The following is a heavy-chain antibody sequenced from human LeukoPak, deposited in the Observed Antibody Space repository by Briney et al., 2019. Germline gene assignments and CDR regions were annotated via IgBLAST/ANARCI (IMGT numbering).Heavy chain of an antibody. CDR3: ARDTDEATVVTGDY. CDR1: GYTFTSYD. V-gene: IGHV1-8*01. D-gene: IGHD4-23*01. CDR2: MNPNSGNT. J-gene: IGHJ4*02. Sequence: ASVKVSCKASGYTFTSYDINWVRQATGQGLEWMGWMNPNSGNTGYAQKFQGRVTMTRNTSISTAYMELSSLRSDDTAVYYCARDTDEATVVTGDYWGQGTLVTVSS.